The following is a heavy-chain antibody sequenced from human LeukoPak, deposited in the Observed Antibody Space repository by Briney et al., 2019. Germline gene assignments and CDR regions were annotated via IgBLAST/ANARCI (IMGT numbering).Heavy chain of an antibody. D-gene: IGHD2-2*01. CDR1: GGTFSSYA. V-gene: IGHV1-69*04. CDR3: ARDLVVSCSSTSCSVAPSDF. J-gene: IGHJ4*02. Sequence: SVKVSCKASGGTFSSYAISWVRQAPGQGLEWMGRIIPILGIATYAQNFQGRVTITADKSTSTAYMELSSLRSEDTAVYYCARDLVVSCSSTSCSVAPSDFWGQGTLVTVSS. CDR2: IIPILGIA.